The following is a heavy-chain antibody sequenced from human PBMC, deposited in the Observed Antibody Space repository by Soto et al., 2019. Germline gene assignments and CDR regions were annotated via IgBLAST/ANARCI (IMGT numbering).Heavy chain of an antibody. J-gene: IGHJ4*02. D-gene: IGHD6-13*01. V-gene: IGHV4-31*03. Sequence: QVQLQESGPGLVKPSQTLSLTCTVSGGSISSGGYYWSWIRQYPGKGLEWIGYIYYSGSTYYNPSLKSRVTISVDTSKNQFSLKLSSVTAADTAVYYCAREKPIYSSSWYLFDYWGQGTLVTVSS. CDR1: GGSISSGGYY. CDR3: AREKPIYSSSWYLFDY. CDR2: IYYSGST.